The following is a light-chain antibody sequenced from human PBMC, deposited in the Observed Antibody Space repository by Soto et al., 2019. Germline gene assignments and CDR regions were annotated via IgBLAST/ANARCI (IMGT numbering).Light chain of an antibody. Sequence: EIVLTQSPGTLSLSPGERATLSCRASQSVSISHLAWYQQKPGQAPRLLIYGASIRATGIPDRFSGSGSGTDFSLTSSTLEPEDCAVYYCQQYGSTPRVTFSEGTKLEIK. CDR1: QSVSISH. V-gene: IGKV3-20*01. CDR3: QQYGSTPRVT. CDR2: GAS. J-gene: IGKJ2*01.